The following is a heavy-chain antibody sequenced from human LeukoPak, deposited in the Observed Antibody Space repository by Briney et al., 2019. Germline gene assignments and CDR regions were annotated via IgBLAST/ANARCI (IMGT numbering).Heavy chain of an antibody. V-gene: IGHV4-59*01. D-gene: IGHD3-10*01. Sequence: SETLSLTRSVSGGSINNYYWNWIRLSPGKGLEWLGHVYSSGRTNYNPSLKSRVTISVDTSKNQFSLKLSSVTAADTAVYYCARDHYTRFGELPPYYYYMDVWGKGTTVTVSS. J-gene: IGHJ6*03. CDR1: GGSINNYY. CDR3: ARDHYTRFGELPPYYYYMDV. CDR2: VYSSGRT.